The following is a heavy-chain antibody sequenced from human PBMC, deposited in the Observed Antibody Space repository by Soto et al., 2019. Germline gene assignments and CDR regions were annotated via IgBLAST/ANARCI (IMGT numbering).Heavy chain of an antibody. CDR2: ISGSGGST. CDR1: GFTCSSYA. D-gene: IGHD6-19*01. CDR3: AKEASGRYSSGLYAGEFDY. Sequence: EVQLLESGGGLVQPGGSLRLSCAASGFTCSSYAMSWVRQAPGKGLEWVSAISGSGGSTYYADSVKGRFTLSRDNSKNTLYLQMNSLRAEDTAVYYCAKEASGRYSSGLYAGEFDYWGQGTLVTVSS. J-gene: IGHJ4*02. V-gene: IGHV3-23*01.